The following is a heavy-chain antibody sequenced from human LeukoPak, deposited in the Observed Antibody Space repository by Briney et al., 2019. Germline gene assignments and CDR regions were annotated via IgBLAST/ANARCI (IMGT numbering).Heavy chain of an antibody. V-gene: IGHV3-53*01. CDR2: IHKNAIT. Sequence: PSETLSLTCTVSGGSISSNTYYWTWVRQAPGKGLEWVSVIHKNAITYYADTVKGRFTISRDNSKNMLYLQMNRLRAEDTAVYYCARSLRVRGVPDYMDVWGKGTTVIISS. D-gene: IGHD3-10*01. CDR1: GGSISSNTYY. J-gene: IGHJ6*03. CDR3: ARSLRVRGVPDYMDV.